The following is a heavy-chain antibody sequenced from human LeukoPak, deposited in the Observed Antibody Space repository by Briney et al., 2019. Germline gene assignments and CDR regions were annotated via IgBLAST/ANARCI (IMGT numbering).Heavy chain of an antibody. CDR3: ARAAYSSSPDY. CDR1: GFTFSTYW. J-gene: IGHJ4*02. CDR2: IDSDGSRT. V-gene: IGHV3-74*01. D-gene: IGHD6-6*01. Sequence: PGGSLRLSCSASGFTFSTYWMVWVRQAPGKGLLWVSHIDSDGSRTGYADPVKSRFTMSRDNAKNTLYLQMNSLRAEDTAVYFCARAAYSSSPDYWGQGTLVTVSS.